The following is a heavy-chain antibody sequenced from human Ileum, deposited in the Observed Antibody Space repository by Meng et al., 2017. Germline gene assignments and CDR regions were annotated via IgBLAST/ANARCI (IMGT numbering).Heavy chain of an antibody. CDR3: ARDRDSSGYYPY. V-gene: IGHV4-30-4*01. CDR2: IYYSGST. CDR1: GGSLSSGDYY. Sequence: QVQLQESGSGLVKLSQTLSLICTVSGGSLSSGDYYWSWIRRPPGKGLEWIGYIYYSGSTYYHPSLKSRLTISVDTSKNQFSLKLSSVTAADTAVYYCARDRDSSGYYPYWGQGTLVTVSS. D-gene: IGHD3-22*01. J-gene: IGHJ4*02.